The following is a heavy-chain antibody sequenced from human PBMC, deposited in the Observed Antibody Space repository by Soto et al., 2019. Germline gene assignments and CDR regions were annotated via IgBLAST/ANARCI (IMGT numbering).Heavy chain of an antibody. CDR1: GDSVSSDSVA. D-gene: IGHD1-1*01. CDR2: TCYRSKWYN. V-gene: IGHV6-1*01. J-gene: IGHJ5*02. Sequence: SQTLSLTCAISGDSVSSDSVAWNWIRQSPSRGLEWLGRTCYRSKWYNDYAVSVKSRITSNSDTYKNHISLHLNSVTPEDTAVYYCATHQTYNNCAKWFEPLGQGTLVTVSS. CDR3: ATHQTYNNCAKWFEP.